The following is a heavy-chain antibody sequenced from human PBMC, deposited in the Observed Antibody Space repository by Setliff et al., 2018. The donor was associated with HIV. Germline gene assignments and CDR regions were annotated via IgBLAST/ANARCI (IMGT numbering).Heavy chain of an antibody. J-gene: IGHJ4*02. Sequence: SVKVSCKASGYTFTSYAITWVRQAPGQGLEWMGGINPLFGTTNYAHNFQGRLTITTDQIMTTAYMELTSLRSEDTAVYYCASGSGYCNKGDCYIGVHRTPDKYYFDSWGQGTLVTVSS. CDR2: INPLFGTT. D-gene: IGHD2-8*01. CDR3: ASGSGYCNKGDCYIGVHRTPDKYYFDS. CDR1: GYTFTSYA. V-gene: IGHV1-69*05.